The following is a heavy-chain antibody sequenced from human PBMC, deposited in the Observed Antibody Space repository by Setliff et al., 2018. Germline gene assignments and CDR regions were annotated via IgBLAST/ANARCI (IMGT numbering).Heavy chain of an antibody. J-gene: IGHJ4*02. CDR3: VRDSPYCVNGVCRGY. CDR1: GFTFINYW. Sequence: GGSLRLSCAASGFTFINYWMSWVRQAPGTGLEWLANIKQDGSEKFYVDSVKGRFTISRDNAKNSLYLRMNNLRAEDTAVDYCVRDSPYCVNGVCRGYWGQGTQVTVSS. V-gene: IGHV3-7*03. D-gene: IGHD2-21*01. CDR2: IKQDGSEK.